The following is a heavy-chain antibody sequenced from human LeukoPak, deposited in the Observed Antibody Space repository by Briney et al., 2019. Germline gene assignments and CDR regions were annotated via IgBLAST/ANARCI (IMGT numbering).Heavy chain of an antibody. CDR1: GFTFSSYS. Sequence: GGSLRLSCAATGFTFSSYSMNWVRQAPGKGLEWVSSISSSSSYIYYADSVKGRFTISRDNAKNSLSPPTNSLRAEDTAVYYCASFVAAAGTQYFQHWGQGTLVPVSS. V-gene: IGHV3-21*03. J-gene: IGHJ1*01. D-gene: IGHD6-13*01. CDR2: ISSSSSYI. CDR3: ASFVAAAGTQYFQH.